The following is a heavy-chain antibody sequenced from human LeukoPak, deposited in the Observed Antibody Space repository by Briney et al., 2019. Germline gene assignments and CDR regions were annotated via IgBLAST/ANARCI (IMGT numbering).Heavy chain of an antibody. Sequence: ASVKVSCKASGYTFTSYAMHWVRQAPGQRLECMGWINTGNGNTKYSQKFQGRVTMTEDTSTDTAYMELSSLRSEDTAVYYCATTNGGIIPFDYWGQGTLVTVSS. CDR1: GYTFTSYA. CDR2: INTGNGNT. J-gene: IGHJ4*02. V-gene: IGHV1-3*04. CDR3: ATTNGGIIPFDY. D-gene: IGHD1/OR15-1a*01.